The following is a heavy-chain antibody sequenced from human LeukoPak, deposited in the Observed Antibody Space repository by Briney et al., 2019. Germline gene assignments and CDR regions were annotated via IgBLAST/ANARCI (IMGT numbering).Heavy chain of an antibody. CDR2: INHSGST. J-gene: IGHJ5*01. Sequence: SETLSLTCAVYGGSFSGYYWSWIRQPPGKGLEWIGEINHSGSTNYNPSLKSRVTISVDTSKNQFSLKLSSVTAADTAVYYCARGRGGYSGYDYNWFDPWGQGTTVTVSS. CDR1: GGSFSGYY. CDR3: ARGRGGYSGYDYNWFDP. D-gene: IGHD5-12*01. V-gene: IGHV4-34*01.